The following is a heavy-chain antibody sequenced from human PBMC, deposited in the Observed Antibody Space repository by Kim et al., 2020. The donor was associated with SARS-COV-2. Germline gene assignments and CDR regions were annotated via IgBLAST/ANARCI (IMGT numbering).Heavy chain of an antibody. V-gene: IGHV4-59*09. CDR3: AKGYGPDAFDI. CDR2: T. Sequence: TNHRPPLKSRVTISVDTSKNQFSLQLSSVTAADTAVYYCAKGYGPDAFDIWGQGTVVTVSS. J-gene: IGHJ3*02. D-gene: IGHD3-10*01.